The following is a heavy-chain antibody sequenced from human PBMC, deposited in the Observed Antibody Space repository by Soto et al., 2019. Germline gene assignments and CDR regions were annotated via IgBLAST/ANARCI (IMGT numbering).Heavy chain of an antibody. V-gene: IGHV3-48*03. J-gene: IGHJ4*02. CDR1: GFTLSSYM. CDR2: ISNSGSSI. Sequence: GGSLRLSCAASGFTLSSYMMNWVRQAPGQGLEWISYISNSGSSIDYADSVKGRFTVSRDNAKNSLYLQINSLRAEDTAVYYCAKAVPPFVVVTASDYWGQGTLVTVSS. CDR3: AKAVPPFVVVTASDY. D-gene: IGHD2-21*02.